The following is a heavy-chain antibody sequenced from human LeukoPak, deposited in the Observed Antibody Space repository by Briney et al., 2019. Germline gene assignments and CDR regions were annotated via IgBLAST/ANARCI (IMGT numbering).Heavy chain of an antibody. CDR2: INHSGST. Sequence: PSETLSLTCAVYGGSFSGYYWSWIRQPPGKGLEWIGEINHSGSTNYNPSLKCRVTISVDTSKNQFSLKLSSVTAADTAVYYCARHDRGYYDSSGYYYSSPSAFDIWGQGTMVTVSS. CDR1: GGSFSGYY. D-gene: IGHD3-22*01. J-gene: IGHJ3*02. V-gene: IGHV4-34*01. CDR3: ARHDRGYYDSSGYYYSSPSAFDI.